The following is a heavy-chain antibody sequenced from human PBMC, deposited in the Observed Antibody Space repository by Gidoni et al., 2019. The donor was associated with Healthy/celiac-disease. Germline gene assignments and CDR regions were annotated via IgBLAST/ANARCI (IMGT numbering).Heavy chain of an antibody. CDR2: IYTSGST. CDR1: GGSISSYY. CDR3: ARAREEYSSGWYFNWFDP. V-gene: IGHV4-4*07. D-gene: IGHD6-19*01. J-gene: IGHJ5*02. Sequence: QVQLQESGPGLVKPSETLSLTCTVSGGSISSYYWSWIRQPAGKGLEWIGRIYTSGSTNYNPSLKSRVTMSVDTSKNQFSLKLSSVTAADTAVYYCARAREEYSSGWYFNWFDPWGQGTLVTVSS.